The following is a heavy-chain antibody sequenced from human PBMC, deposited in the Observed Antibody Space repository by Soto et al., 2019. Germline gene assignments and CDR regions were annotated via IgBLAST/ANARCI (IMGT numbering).Heavy chain of an antibody. D-gene: IGHD6-13*01. CDR1: GFTFSSYG. CDR2: IWYDGSNK. J-gene: IGHJ5*02. CDR3: ARSARGSSWDIPDHNWFDP. V-gene: IGHV3-33*01. Sequence: QVQLVESEGGVVQPGRSLRLSCAASGFTFSSYGMHWVRQAPGKGLEWVAVIWYDGSNKYYADSVKGRFTISRDNSKNTLYLQMNSLRAEDTAVYYCARSARGSSWDIPDHNWFDPWGQGTLVTVSS.